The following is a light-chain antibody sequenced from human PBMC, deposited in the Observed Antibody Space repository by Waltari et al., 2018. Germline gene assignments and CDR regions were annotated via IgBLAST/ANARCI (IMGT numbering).Light chain of an antibody. CDR1: SSDVGSYNL. Sequence: QSALTQPASVSGSPGQSITISCTGTSSDVGSYNLLSWYQQHPGKAPKLMIYEVSKRPSGVSHRFSGSKSGNTASLTISGLQAEDEADYYCCSYAGSSSYVVFGGGTKLTVL. CDR3: CSYAGSSSYVV. V-gene: IGLV2-23*02. J-gene: IGLJ2*01. CDR2: EVS.